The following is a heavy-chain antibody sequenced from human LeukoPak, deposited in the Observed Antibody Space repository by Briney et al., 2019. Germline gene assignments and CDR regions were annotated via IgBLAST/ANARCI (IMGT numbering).Heavy chain of an antibody. J-gene: IGHJ4*02. V-gene: IGHV3-33*06. CDR2: IWYDGSNK. CDR1: GFTFSSYG. CDR3: AKDQGSIAAAADY. D-gene: IGHD6-13*01. Sequence: PGGSLRLSCAASGFTFSSYGMHWVRQAPGKGLEWVAVIWYDGSNKYYAGSVKGRFTISRDNSKNTLYLQMNSLRAEDTAVYYCAKDQGSIAAAADYWGQGTLVTVSS.